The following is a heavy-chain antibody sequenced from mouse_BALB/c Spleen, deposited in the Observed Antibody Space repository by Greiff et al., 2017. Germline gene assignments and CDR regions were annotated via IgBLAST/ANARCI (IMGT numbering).Heavy chain of an antibody. V-gene: IGHV5-12-2*01. J-gene: IGHJ2*01. CDR3: ARQREYAFDY. Sequence: EVQVVESGGGLVQPGGSLKLSCAASGFTFSSYTMSWVRQTPEKRLEWVAYISNGGGSTYYPDTVKGRFTISRDNAKNTLYLQMSSLKSEDTAMYYCARQREYAFDYWGQGTTLTVSS. CDR1: GFTFSSYT. CDR2: ISNGGGST. D-gene: IGHD2-10*02.